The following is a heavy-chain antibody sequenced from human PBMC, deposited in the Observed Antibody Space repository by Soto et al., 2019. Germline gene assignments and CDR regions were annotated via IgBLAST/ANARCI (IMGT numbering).Heavy chain of an antibody. D-gene: IGHD6-13*01. CDR1: GGTFSSYA. CDR3: ARSPQKMYSSSWYSSREALPY. J-gene: IGHJ4*02. V-gene: IGHV1-69*13. CDR2: IIPIFVTA. Sequence: SVKVSCKASGGTFSSYAISWVRQAPGQGLEWMGGIIPIFVTANYAQKFQGRVTITADESTSTAYMELSSLRSEDTAVYYCARSPQKMYSSSWYSSREALPYWGQGTLVTVSS.